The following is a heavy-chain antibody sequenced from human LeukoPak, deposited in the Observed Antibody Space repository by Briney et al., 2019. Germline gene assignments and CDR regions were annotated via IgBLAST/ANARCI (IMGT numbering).Heavy chain of an antibody. CDR2: ISWNSGSI. V-gene: IGHV3-9*01. J-gene: IGHJ4*02. D-gene: IGHD2-21*02. Sequence: GGSLRLSCAASGFTFDDYAMHWVRQAPGKGLEWVSGISWNSGSIGYADSVKGRFTISRDNAKNSLYLQMNSLRAEDTAVYYCARDQTGGDYSFDYWGQGTLVTVSS. CDR1: GFTFDDYA. CDR3: ARDQTGGDYSFDY.